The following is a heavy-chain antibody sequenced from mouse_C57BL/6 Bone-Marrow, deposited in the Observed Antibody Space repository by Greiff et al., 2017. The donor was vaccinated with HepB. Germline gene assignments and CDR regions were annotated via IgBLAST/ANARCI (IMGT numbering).Heavy chain of an antibody. J-gene: IGHJ3*01. D-gene: IGHD1-1*01. CDR1: GFTFSSYT. CDR2: ISGGGGNT. V-gene: IGHV5-9*04. Sequence: EVQLVESGGGLVKPGGSLKLSCAASGFTFSSYTMSWVRQTPEKRLEWVATISGGGGNTYYPDSVKGRFPISRANAKNTLYLQMSSLRSEDTAVYYCARLSSYEGFAYWGQGTLVTVSA. CDR3: ARLSSYEGFAY.